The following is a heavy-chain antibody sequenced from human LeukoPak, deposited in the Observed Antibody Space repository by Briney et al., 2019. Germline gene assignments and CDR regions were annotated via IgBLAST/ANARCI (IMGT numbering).Heavy chain of an antibody. CDR1: GFTFSSYE. Sequence: GSLRLSCAASGFTFSSYEMNWVRQAPGKGLVWVSRINSDGSRTSYADSVKGRFTISRDNAKSTLYLQMNSLRAEDTAVYYCARALFLGDWFDPWGQGTLVTVSS. V-gene: IGHV3-74*01. CDR2: INSDGSRT. J-gene: IGHJ5*02. CDR3: ARALFLGDWFDP. D-gene: IGHD3-16*01.